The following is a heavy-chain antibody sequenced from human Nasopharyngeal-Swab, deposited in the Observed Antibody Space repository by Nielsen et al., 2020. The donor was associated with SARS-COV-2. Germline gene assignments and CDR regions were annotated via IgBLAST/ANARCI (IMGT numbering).Heavy chain of an antibody. Sequence: GESLKISCAASGFTFSSYWMHWVRQAPGEGLVWVSRMNSDGSRTSYADSVKGRFTISRDNAKNTLYLQMNSLRAEDTAVYYCARVDVHDAFDVWGRGTMVTVSS. J-gene: IGHJ3*01. CDR1: GFTFSSYW. D-gene: IGHD3-16*01. V-gene: IGHV3-74*01. CDR3: ARVDVHDAFDV. CDR2: MNSDGSRT.